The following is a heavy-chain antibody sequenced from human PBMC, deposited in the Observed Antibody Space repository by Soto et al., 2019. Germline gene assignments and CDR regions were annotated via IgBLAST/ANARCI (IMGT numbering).Heavy chain of an antibody. Sequence: EVQLVESGGGSVQPGGSLRLSCVASGITFTNYWMHWVRQVPGKGLVWVAGVDSDGRGTSYADFVKGRFTISRDNAKNTLYLQMNSLGVEDTAMYYCGTVFEHWGQGIPVTVSS. CDR1: GITFTNYW. CDR2: VDSDGRGT. J-gene: IGHJ4*02. CDR3: GTVFEH. V-gene: IGHV3-74*01.